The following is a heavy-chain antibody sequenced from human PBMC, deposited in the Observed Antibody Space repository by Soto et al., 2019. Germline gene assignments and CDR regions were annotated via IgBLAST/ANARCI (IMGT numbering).Heavy chain of an antibody. CDR3: ARVTRYYYYYGMDV. D-gene: IGHD4-17*01. J-gene: IGHJ6*02. V-gene: IGHV4-34*01. CDR2: INHSGST. Sequence: SETLSLTCAVYGGSFSGYYWSWIRQPPGKGLEWIGEINHSGSTNYNPSLKSRVTISVDTSKNQFSLKLSSVTAADTAVYYCARVTRYYYYYGMDVWGQGTTVTVSS. CDR1: GGSFSGYY.